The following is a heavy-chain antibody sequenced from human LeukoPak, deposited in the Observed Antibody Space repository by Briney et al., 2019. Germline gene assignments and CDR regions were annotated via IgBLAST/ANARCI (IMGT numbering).Heavy chain of an antibody. D-gene: IGHD4-17*01. CDR2: IYYSGST. CDR3: ARQTTVGPLDWFDP. Sequence: SETLSLTCTVSGGSISSYYWSWIRQPPGKGLEWIGYIYYSGSTNYNPSLKSRVTISVDTSKNQFSLKLSSVTAADTAVYYCARQTTVGPLDWFDPWGQGTLVTVS. V-gene: IGHV4-59*01. J-gene: IGHJ5*02. CDR1: GGSISSYY.